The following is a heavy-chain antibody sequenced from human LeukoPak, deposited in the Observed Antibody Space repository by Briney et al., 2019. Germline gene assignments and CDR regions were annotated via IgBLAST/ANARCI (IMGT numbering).Heavy chain of an antibody. V-gene: IGHV3-33*01. CDR2: IWYDGSNK. CDR1: GFTFSSYG. Sequence: GGSLRLSCAASGFTFSSYGMHWVRQAPGRGLEWVAVIWYDGSNKYYADSVKGRFTISGDNSKNTLYLQTNSLGAEDTAVYYCARDGSTVTTEYYFDYWGQGTLVTVSS. D-gene: IGHD4-17*01. CDR3: ARDGSTVTTEYYFDY. J-gene: IGHJ4*02.